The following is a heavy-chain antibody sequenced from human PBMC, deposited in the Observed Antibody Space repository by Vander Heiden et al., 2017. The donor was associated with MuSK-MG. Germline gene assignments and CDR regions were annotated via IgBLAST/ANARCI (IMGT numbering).Heavy chain of an antibody. CDR2: ISSSSSYI. D-gene: IGHD2-15*01. CDR3: ARDRSRYCSGGSCQFAYMDV. Sequence: EVQLVESGGGLVKPGGSLRLSCAASGFTFSGYSMNWVRQAPGKGLEWVSSISSSSSYIYYADSVKGRFTISRDNAKNSLYLQMNSLRAEDTAVYYCARDRSRYCSGGSCQFAYMDVWGKGTTVTVSS. V-gene: IGHV3-21*01. J-gene: IGHJ6*03. CDR1: GFTFSGYS.